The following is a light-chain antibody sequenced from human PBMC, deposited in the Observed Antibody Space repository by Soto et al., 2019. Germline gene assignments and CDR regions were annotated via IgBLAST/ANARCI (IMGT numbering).Light chain of an antibody. CDR3: QQYDNFPQT. Sequence: ETVLTQSPGTLSMSPGETATLSCRASQTLGRNYLAWYQQKPGQAPRLLIPRISIRAAGISDRFSGSASGTDFTLTIRRLEPEDFAIYYCQQYDNFPQTFGQGPRVDIK. V-gene: IGKV3-20*01. CDR2: RIS. CDR1: QTLGRNY. J-gene: IGKJ1*01.